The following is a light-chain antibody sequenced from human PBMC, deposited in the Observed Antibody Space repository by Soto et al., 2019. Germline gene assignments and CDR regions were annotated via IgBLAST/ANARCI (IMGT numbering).Light chain of an antibody. CDR2: LNSDGSH. V-gene: IGLV4-69*01. Sequence: QAVVSQSPSAPASLGASVKLTCTLSSGHSNYAIAWHQQQPEKGPRYLMKLNSDGSHSKGDGIPDRFSGSSSGAERYLTISSLQSEDEAEYYCQTWGSGIRVFGGGTKLTVL. CDR1: SGHSNYA. J-gene: IGLJ3*02. CDR3: QTWGSGIRV.